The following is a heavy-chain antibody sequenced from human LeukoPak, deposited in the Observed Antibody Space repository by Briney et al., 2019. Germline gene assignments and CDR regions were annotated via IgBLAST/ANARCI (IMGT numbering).Heavy chain of an antibody. J-gene: IGHJ6*03. D-gene: IGHD3-22*01. CDR3: ARLSYDSSGYYRYYYYYYMDV. Sequence: SETLSLTCTVSGGSISSYYWSWIRQPPGKGMEWIGYTYTSGSTNYNPSLKSRVTISVDTSKNQFSLKLSSVTAADTAVYYCARLSYDSSGYYRYYYYYYMDVWGKGTTVTVSS. CDR2: TYTSGST. V-gene: IGHV4-4*09. CDR1: GGSISSYY.